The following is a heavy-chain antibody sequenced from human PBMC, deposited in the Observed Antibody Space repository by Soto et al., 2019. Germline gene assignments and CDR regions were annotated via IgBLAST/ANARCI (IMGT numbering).Heavy chain of an antibody. CDR2: ISSSSSYI. Sequence: GGSLRLSCAASGFTFSSYSMNWVRQAPGKGLEWVSSISSSSSYIYYADSVKGRFTISRDNAKNSLYLQMNSLRAEDTAVYYCARPRSDFWSGYYHFQHWGQGTLVTVSS. D-gene: IGHD3-3*01. J-gene: IGHJ1*01. V-gene: IGHV3-21*01. CDR3: ARPRSDFWSGYYHFQH. CDR1: GFTFSSYS.